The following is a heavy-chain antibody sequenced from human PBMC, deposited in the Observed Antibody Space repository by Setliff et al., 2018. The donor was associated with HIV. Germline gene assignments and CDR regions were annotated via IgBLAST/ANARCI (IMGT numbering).Heavy chain of an antibody. CDR3: AREQGRRVEY. V-gene: IGHV3-74*01. Sequence: GGSLRLSCAASGFTFSKYWMHWVRQAPGQGLEWVSGINNETTTTTYADSVKGRFTVSRDNAKNSLFLQMNSLRVEDTALYYCAREQGRRVEYWGQGTQVTVSS. J-gene: IGHJ4*02. CDR2: INNETTTT. CDR1: GFTFSKYW.